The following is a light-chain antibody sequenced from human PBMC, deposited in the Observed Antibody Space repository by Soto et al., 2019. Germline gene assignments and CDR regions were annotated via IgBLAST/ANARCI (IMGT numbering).Light chain of an antibody. CDR2: DAT. CDR1: TGAVTSGHY. V-gene: IGLV7-46*01. CDR3: SLSYDGARI. J-gene: IGLJ2*01. Sequence: QAVVTQEPSLTVSPGETVTLTCGSSTGAVTSGHYPHWIQQKPGQAPRTLIYDATNKQSWTPARFSASLLGGKAALTLSGAQHEVEGDYYCSLSYDGARIFGGGTKLTVL.